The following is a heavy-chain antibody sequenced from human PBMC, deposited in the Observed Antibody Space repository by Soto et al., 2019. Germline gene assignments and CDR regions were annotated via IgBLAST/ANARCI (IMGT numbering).Heavy chain of an antibody. CDR3: ARVLFGRGNWFDL. Sequence: QLQLQESGPGLVKPSETLSLTCTVSGGSISGYYWSWIRQPPGKGLEWIGYIYYSGSTNYNPSLNIRGTISVATSNNQVSLKLSSVTAADTAVYYCARVLFGRGNWFDLWGQGTLGTVSS. J-gene: IGHJ5*02. CDR1: GGSISGYY. D-gene: IGHD3-3*01. CDR2: IYYSGST. V-gene: IGHV4-59*01.